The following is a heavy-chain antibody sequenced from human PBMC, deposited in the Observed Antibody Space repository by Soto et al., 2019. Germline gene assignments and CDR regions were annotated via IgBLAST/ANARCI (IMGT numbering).Heavy chain of an antibody. CDR3: ARDGNTPDAFDI. CDR1: GGSISSYY. Sequence: SETLSLTCTVSGGSISSYYWSWIRQPPGKGLEWIGYIYYSGSTNYNPSLKSRVTISVDTSKNQFSLKLSSVTAADTAVYYCARDGNTPDAFDIWGQGTMVTVSS. CDR2: IYYSGST. J-gene: IGHJ3*02. V-gene: IGHV4-59*01. D-gene: IGHD1-26*01.